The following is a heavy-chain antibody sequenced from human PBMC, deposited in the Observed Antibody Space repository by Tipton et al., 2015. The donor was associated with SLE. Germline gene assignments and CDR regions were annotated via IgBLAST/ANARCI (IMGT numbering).Heavy chain of an antibody. V-gene: IGHV4-34*12. CDR2: LIHSGST. CDR3: ARDLSYCSSTSCYSAGSEYFQH. J-gene: IGHJ1*01. D-gene: IGHD2-2*02. Sequence: TLSLTCSVYGGSFSGYYWTWIRQPPGKGLEWIGELIHSGSTYYNPSLKSRVTMSVDTSKNQFSLRLISVTAADTAVYYCARDLSYCSSTSCYSAGSEYFQHWGQGTLVTVSS. CDR1: GGSFSGYY.